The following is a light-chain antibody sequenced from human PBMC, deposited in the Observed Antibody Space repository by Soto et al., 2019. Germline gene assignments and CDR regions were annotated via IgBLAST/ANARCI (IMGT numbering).Light chain of an antibody. CDR3: SSYASSSTLV. J-gene: IGLJ1*01. CDR1: SSDVGGYNY. CDR2: DVS. V-gene: IGLV2-14*01. Sequence: QSALTQPASVSGSPGQSITISCTGTSSDVGGYNYVSWYQQQPGKAPKLMIYDVSNRPSGVSNRFSGSKSGNTASLTISGLQADDEAYYYCSSYASSSTLVFGTGTKLTVL.